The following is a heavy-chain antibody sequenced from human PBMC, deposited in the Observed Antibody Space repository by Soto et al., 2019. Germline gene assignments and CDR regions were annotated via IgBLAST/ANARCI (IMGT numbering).Heavy chain of an antibody. Sequence: QVQLVQSGAEVKNSGASVKVSCKASGYTFTSYGFSWVRQAPGQGLEWMGWMNPNSGNTGYAQKFQGRVTMTRNTSISTAYMELSSLRSEDTAVYYCARSFSWTASYGMDVWGQGTTVTVSS. D-gene: IGHD2-21*02. CDR2: MNPNSGNT. J-gene: IGHJ6*02. CDR1: GYTFTSYG. CDR3: ARSFSWTASYGMDV. V-gene: IGHV1-8*01.